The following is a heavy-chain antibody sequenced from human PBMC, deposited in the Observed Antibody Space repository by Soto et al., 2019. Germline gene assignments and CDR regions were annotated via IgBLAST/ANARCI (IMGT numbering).Heavy chain of an antibody. J-gene: IGHJ5*02. Sequence: SQTLSLTCAVSGGSFSGYYWSWIRQPPGKGLEWIGEINHSGSTNYNPSLKSRVTISVDTSKNQFSLKLSSVTAADTAVYYCARDFDWSQGTWGQGTLVTVSS. CDR1: GGSFSGYY. V-gene: IGHV4-34*01. CDR3: ARDFDWSQGT. D-gene: IGHD3-9*01. CDR2: INHSGST.